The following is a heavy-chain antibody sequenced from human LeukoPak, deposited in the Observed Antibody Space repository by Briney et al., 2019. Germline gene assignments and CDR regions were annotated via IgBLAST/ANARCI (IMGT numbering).Heavy chain of an antibody. D-gene: IGHD6-19*01. V-gene: IGHV3-9*01. CDR1: GFTFDDYA. Sequence: PGRSLRLSCAASGFTFDDYAMHWVREAPGKGLEGVSGIGWNSGSIGYADSVKGRFTISRDNAKNSLYLQMNSLRAEDTALYYCAKDLDAAIAVAGTWGQGTLVTVSS. CDR3: AKDLDAAIAVAGT. CDR2: IGWNSGSI. J-gene: IGHJ5*02.